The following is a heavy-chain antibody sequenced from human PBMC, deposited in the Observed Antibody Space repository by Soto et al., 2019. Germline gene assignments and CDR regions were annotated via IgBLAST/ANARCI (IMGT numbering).Heavy chain of an antibody. Sequence: PGGSLRLSCAASGFTFSSYAMSWVRQAPGKGLEWVSAISGSGGSTYYADSVKGRFTISRGNSKNTLYLQMNSLRAEDTAVYYCAASGWYVFRKWGQGTLVTVSS. CDR3: AASGWYVFRK. J-gene: IGHJ4*02. V-gene: IGHV3-23*01. CDR1: GFTFSSYA. D-gene: IGHD6-19*01. CDR2: ISGSGGST.